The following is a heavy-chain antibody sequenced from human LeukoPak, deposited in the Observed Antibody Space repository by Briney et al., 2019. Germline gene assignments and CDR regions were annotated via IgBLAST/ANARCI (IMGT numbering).Heavy chain of an antibody. Sequence: SQTLSLTCAISGDSVSTNSAAWNWLRQSPSRGLEWLSRTYYRSKWYNHYAVSVKSRITIDPDTSKNQFSLHLNSVTPEDTAVYYCARGLLDGFDIWGQGTMVTVSS. CDR2: TYYRSKWYN. CDR3: ARGLLDGFDI. CDR1: GDSVSTNSAA. J-gene: IGHJ3*02. V-gene: IGHV6-1*01. D-gene: IGHD2-21*02.